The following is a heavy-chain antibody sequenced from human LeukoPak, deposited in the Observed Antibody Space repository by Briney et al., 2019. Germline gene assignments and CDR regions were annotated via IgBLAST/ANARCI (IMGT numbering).Heavy chain of an antibody. CDR1: GYSFTSYW. J-gene: IGHJ6*02. V-gene: IGHV5-51*01. Sequence: GESLKISCKGSGYSFTSYWIGLVRQMPGKGLEWMGIIYPGDSYTNYSPSFQGHVTISADQSINTAYLQWSSLKASDTAMYYCARLQLGVNYYYFGMDVWGQGTTVTVSS. CDR3: ARLQLGVNYYYFGMDV. CDR2: IYPGDSYT. D-gene: IGHD6-6*01.